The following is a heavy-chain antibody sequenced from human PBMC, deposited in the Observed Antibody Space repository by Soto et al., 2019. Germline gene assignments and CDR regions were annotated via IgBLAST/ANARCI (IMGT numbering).Heavy chain of an antibody. CDR3: ASPGQQQWLVTLDY. V-gene: IGHV3-30-3*01. CDR1: GFTFSSYA. J-gene: IGHJ4*02. Sequence: PGGSLRLSCAASGFTFSSYAMHWVRQAPGKGLEWVAVISYDGSNKYYADSVKGRFTISRDNSKNTLYLQMNSLRAEDTAVYYCASPGQQQWLVTLDYWGQGTLVTVSS. D-gene: IGHD6-19*01. CDR2: ISYDGSNK.